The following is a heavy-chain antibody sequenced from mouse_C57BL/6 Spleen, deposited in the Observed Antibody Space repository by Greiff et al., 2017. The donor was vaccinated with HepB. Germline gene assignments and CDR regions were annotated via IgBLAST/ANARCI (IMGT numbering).Heavy chain of an antibody. CDR1: GYTFTSYW. CDR2: IDPSDSYT. J-gene: IGHJ2*01. D-gene: IGHD2-1*01. Sequence: VQLKQPGAELVKPGASVKLSCKASGYTFTSYWMQWVKQRPGQGLEWIGEIDPSDSYTNYNQKFKGKATLTVDTSSSTAYMQLSSLTSEDSAVYYCARRAYYYGNYAFDYWGQGTTLTVSS. CDR3: ARRAYYYGNYAFDY. V-gene: IGHV1-50*01.